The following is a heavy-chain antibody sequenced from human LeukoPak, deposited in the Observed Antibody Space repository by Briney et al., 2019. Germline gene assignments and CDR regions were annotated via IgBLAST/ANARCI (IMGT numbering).Heavy chain of an antibody. J-gene: IGHJ3*02. CDR1: GFTVSANY. CDR3: AKGPSGSYYGFDI. Sequence: GGSLRLSCAASGFTVSANYMTWVRQAPGKGLEWVSVVYSGGSTYYADSVKGRFTISRDNSKNTLYLQMNNLRAVDTAVYYCAKGPSGSYYGFDIWGQGTMVSVSS. CDR2: VYSGGST. D-gene: IGHD3-10*01. V-gene: IGHV3-53*01.